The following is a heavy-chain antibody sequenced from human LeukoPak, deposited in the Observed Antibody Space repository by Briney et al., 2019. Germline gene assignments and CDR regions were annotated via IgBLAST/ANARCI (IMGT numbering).Heavy chain of an antibody. CDR1: GYTFTSYG. CDR3: ARDRYCSSTSCYSSWFDP. Sequence: ASVKVSCKASGYTFTSYGISWVRQAPGQGLEWMGWISAHNGNTNYAQKLQGRVTMTTDTSTSTAYMELRSLRSDDTAVYYCARDRYCSSTSCYSSWFDPWGQGTLVTVSS. CDR2: ISAHNGNT. V-gene: IGHV1-18*01. D-gene: IGHD2-2*01. J-gene: IGHJ5*02.